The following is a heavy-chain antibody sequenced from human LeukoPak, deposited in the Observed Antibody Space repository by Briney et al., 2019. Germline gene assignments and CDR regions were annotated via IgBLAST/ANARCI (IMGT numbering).Heavy chain of an antibody. CDR2: ISGSGGST. Sequence: GGSLRLSCAASRFTFSRYAMNWVRQAPGKGLEWVSAISGSGGSTYYADSVKGRSTISRDNSKNTLYLQMNSLRVEDTAVYYCAKNPQYYYDSSGFFEYWGQGTLVTVSS. V-gene: IGHV3-23*01. J-gene: IGHJ4*02. CDR3: AKNPQYYYDSSGFFEY. D-gene: IGHD3-22*01. CDR1: RFTFSRYA.